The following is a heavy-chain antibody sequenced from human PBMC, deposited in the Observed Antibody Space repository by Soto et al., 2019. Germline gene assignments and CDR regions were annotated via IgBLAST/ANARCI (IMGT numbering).Heavy chain of an antibody. CDR2: IDWDDDK. V-gene: IGHV2-70*01. D-gene: IGHD3-10*01. CDR1: GFSLSTSEMC. Sequence: SGPTLVNPTQTLTLTCTFSGFSLSTSEMCVSWIRQPPGKALEWLALIDWDDDKYYSTSLKTRLTISKDTSKNQVVLTMTNMDPVDTATYYCARGAFYYGSGTPFDYWGQGTLVTVSS. CDR3: ARGAFYYGSGTPFDY. J-gene: IGHJ4*02.